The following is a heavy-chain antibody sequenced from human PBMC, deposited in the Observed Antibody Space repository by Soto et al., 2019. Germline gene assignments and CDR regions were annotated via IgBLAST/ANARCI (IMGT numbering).Heavy chain of an antibody. D-gene: IGHD4-17*01. J-gene: IGHJ6*02. Sequence: GGSLRLSCAASGFTFSSYAMHWVRQAPGKGLEWVAVISYDGSNKYYADSVKGRFTISRDNSKNTLYLQMNSLRAEDTAVYYCARDFEADDYGDSEDLTKYYYYYYGMDVWGQGTTVTVSS. CDR1: GFTFSSYA. CDR2: ISYDGSNK. CDR3: ARDFEADDYGDSEDLTKYYYYYYGMDV. V-gene: IGHV3-30-3*01.